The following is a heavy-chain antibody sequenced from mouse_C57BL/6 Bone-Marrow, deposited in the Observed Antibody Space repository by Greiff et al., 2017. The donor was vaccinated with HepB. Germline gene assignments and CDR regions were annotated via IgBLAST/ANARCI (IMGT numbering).Heavy chain of an antibody. V-gene: IGHV1-15*01. Sequence: VKLMESGAELVRPGASVTLSCKASGYTFNDYEMHWVKQTPVHGLEWIGAIDPETGGTAYNQKFKGKAILTADKSSSPAYMELRSLTSEDSAVYYCTWGVNYWYFDVWGTGTTVTVSS. CDR2: IDPETGGT. J-gene: IGHJ1*03. D-gene: IGHD2-2*01. CDR1: GYTFNDYE. CDR3: TWGVNYWYFDV.